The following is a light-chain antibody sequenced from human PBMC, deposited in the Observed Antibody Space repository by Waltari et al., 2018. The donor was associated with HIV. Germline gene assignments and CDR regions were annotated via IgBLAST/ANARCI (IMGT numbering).Light chain of an antibody. Sequence: QSVLTQPPSASGTPGQRVTISCSGSSSNIGSNTVNWYQQLPGTAPRLLIYSNNQRPSGVRDRFSGYKAGTSASLAISGLQSEDEADYYCAAWDDSLNGVVFGGGTKLTVL. CDR3: AAWDDSLNGVV. CDR2: SNN. J-gene: IGLJ2*01. CDR1: SSNIGSNT. V-gene: IGLV1-44*01.